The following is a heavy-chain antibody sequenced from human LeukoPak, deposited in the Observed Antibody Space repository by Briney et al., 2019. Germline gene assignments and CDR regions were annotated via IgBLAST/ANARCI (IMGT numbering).Heavy chain of an antibody. D-gene: IGHD2-15*01. CDR3: ARDRADCSGGSCYWSPLHYYYYMDV. V-gene: IGHV1-2*02. CDR2: INPNSGGT. Sequence: GASVKVSCKASGYTFTGYYMHWVRQAPGQGLEWMGWINPNSGGTNYAQKFQGRVTMTRDTSISTAYMELSRLRSDDTAVYYCARDRADCSGGSCYWSPLHYYYYMDVWGKGTTVTISS. J-gene: IGHJ6*03. CDR1: GYTFTGYY.